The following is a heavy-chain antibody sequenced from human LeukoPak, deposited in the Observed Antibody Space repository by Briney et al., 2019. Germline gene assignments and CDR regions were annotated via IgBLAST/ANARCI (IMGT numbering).Heavy chain of an antibody. CDR3: ARDSNDILTGYYQFDY. CDR2: ISYDGSNK. CDR1: GFTFSSYA. J-gene: IGHJ4*02. D-gene: IGHD3-9*01. V-gene: IGHV3-30*01. Sequence: GGSLRLSCAASGFTFSSYAMHWVRQAPGKGLEWVAVISYDGSNKYYADSVKGRFTISRDNSKNTLYLQMNSLRAEDTAVYYCARDSNDILTGYYQFDYWGQGTLVTVSS.